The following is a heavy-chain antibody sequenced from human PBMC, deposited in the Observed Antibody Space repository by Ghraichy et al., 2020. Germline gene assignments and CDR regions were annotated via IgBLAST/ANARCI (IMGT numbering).Heavy chain of an antibody. CDR2: ITGSGTNT. CDR3: ARLRGPKIPAAEDF. D-gene: IGHD6-13*01. CDR1: GFTFINYG. J-gene: IGHJ4*02. V-gene: IGHV3-23*01. Sequence: SCAASGFTFINYGMTWVRQAPGKGLEWVSTITGSGTNTYYADSVKGRFTISRDNSKNTLNLQMNSLRAEDTAIYYCARLRGPKIPAAEDFWGQGTLVTVSS.